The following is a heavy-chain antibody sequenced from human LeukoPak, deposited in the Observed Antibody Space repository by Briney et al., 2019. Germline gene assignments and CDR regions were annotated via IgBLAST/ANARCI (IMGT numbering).Heavy chain of an antibody. CDR1: GYCISSGYY. CDR2: IYHSGST. V-gene: IGHV4-38-2*01. Sequence: PSETLSLTCAVSGYCISSGYYWGWIRQPPGKGLEWIGSIYHSGSTYYNPSLKSRATISVDTSKNQFSLKLSSVTAADTAVYYCARRNYDFWSGYWFDPWGQGTLVTVSS. D-gene: IGHD3-3*01. CDR3: ARRNYDFWSGYWFDP. J-gene: IGHJ5*02.